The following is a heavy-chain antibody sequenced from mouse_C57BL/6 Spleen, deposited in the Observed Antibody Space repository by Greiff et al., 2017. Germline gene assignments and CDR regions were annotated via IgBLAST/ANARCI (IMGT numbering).Heavy chain of an antibody. J-gene: IGHJ2*01. V-gene: IGHV1-82*01. CDR2: IYPGDGDT. D-gene: IGHD1-1*01. CDR1: GYAFSSSW. CDR3: ARDYGSSFDY. Sequence: VQLVESGPELVKPGASVKISCKASGYAFSSSWMNWVKQRPGKGLEWMGRIYPGDGDTNYNGKFKGKATLTADKSSSTAYMQLSSLTSEDSAVYFCARDYGSSFDYWGQGTTLTVSS.